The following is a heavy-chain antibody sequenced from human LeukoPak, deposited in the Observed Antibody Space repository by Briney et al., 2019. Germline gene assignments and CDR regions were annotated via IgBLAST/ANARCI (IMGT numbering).Heavy chain of an antibody. CDR2: ISGSGGST. CDR3: AKGGSYYYYYYMDV. D-gene: IGHD1-26*01. Sequence: TGGSLRLSCAASGFTFSSYAMSWVRQAPGKGLEWVSAISGSGGSTYHADSVKGRFTISRDNSKNTLYLQMNSLRAEDTAVYYCAKGGSYYYYYYMDVWGKGTTVTVSS. V-gene: IGHV3-23*01. J-gene: IGHJ6*03. CDR1: GFTFSSYA.